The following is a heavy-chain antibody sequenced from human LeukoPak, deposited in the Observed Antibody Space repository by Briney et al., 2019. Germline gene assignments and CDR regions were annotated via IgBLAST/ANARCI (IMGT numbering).Heavy chain of an antibody. J-gene: IGHJ4*02. CDR3: ARASGSYYLRPHDY. CDR2: IYYSGST. CDR1: GGSISSYY. Sequence: SETLSLTCTVSGGSISSYYWSWIRQPPGKGLEWIGYIYYSGSTNYNPSLKSRVTISVDTSKNQFSLKLSSVTAADTAVYYCARASGSYYLRPHDYWGQGTLVTVSS. D-gene: IGHD1-26*01. V-gene: IGHV4-59*01.